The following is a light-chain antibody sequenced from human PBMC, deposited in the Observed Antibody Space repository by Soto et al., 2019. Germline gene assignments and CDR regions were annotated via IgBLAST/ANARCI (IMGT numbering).Light chain of an antibody. V-gene: IGLV1-44*01. Sequence: QSVLTQPPSVSATPGQGVILSCSGGDSNIGSTAVNWYQQLPGTAPRLLIYSSNQRPSGVPDRISGSKSGTSASLAISGLQSEDEADYYCAAWDDDLHVWLFGCGTKLTVL. J-gene: IGLJ3*02. CDR1: DSNIGSTA. CDR2: SSN. CDR3: AAWDDDLHVWL.